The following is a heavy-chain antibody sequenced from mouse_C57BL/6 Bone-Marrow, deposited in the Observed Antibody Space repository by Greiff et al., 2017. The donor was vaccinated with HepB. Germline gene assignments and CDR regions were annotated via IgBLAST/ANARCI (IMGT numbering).Heavy chain of an antibody. CDR3: AREGYYEYYYFDY. CDR1: GYTFTDYY. CDR2: INPYNGGT. D-gene: IGHD2-4*01. V-gene: IGHV1-19*01. Sequence: VQLHQSGPVLVKPGASVKMSCKASGYTFTDYYMNWVKQSHGKSLEWIGVINPYNGGTSYNQKFKGKATLTVDKSSSTAYMELNSLTSEDTAVYNCAREGYYEYYYFDYWGQGTTLTVSS. J-gene: IGHJ2*01.